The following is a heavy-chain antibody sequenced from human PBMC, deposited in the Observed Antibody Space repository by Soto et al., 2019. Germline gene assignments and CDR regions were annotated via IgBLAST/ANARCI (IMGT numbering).Heavy chain of an antibody. J-gene: IGHJ6*02. CDR3: AKVKDCSGGSCYTPVYYYYGMDV. CDR2: ISYDGSNK. Sequence: GGSLRLSCAASGFTFSSYAMSWVRQAPGKGLEWVAVISYDGSNKYYADSVKGRFTISRDNSKNTLYLQMNSLRAEDTAVYYCAKVKDCSGGSCYTPVYYYYGMDVWGQGTTVTVSS. D-gene: IGHD2-15*01. CDR1: GFTFSSYA. V-gene: IGHV3-30*18.